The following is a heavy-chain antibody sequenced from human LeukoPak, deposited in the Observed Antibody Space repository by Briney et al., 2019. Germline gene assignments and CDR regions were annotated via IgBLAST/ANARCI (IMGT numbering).Heavy chain of an antibody. CDR1: GGSISSSSYS. CDR3: ARHGTGYTRGFDY. Sequence: SETLSLTCTVSGGSISSSSYSWGWIRQPPGKGLEWIGSIYYSGSTYYSPSLKSRVTISVDTSKNQFSLKLSSVTAADTAVYYCARHGTGYTRGFDYWGQGTLVTVSS. D-gene: IGHD1-1*01. J-gene: IGHJ4*02. CDR2: IYYSGST. V-gene: IGHV4-39*01.